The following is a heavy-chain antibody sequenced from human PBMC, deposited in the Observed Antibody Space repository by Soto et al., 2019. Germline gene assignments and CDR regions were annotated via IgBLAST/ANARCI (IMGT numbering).Heavy chain of an antibody. CDR3: ARVGCSSTSCYDFNY. V-gene: IGHV3-21*01. Sequence: GGSLRLSCAASGFTFSSYSMNWVRQAPGKGLEWVSSISSSSSYIYYADSVKGRFTISRDNAKNSLYLQMNSLRAEDTAVYYCARVGCSSTSCYDFNYWGQGTLVTVSS. D-gene: IGHD2-2*01. CDR1: GFTFSSYS. CDR2: ISSSSSYI. J-gene: IGHJ4*02.